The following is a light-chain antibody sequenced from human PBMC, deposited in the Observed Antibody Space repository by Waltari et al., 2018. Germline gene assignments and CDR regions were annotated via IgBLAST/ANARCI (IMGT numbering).Light chain of an antibody. CDR2: YDD. V-gene: IGLV1-36*01. Sequence: QSLMSQPPSVSESPSQRVTIHCSGSSSNSGNNAATWYQHLPGKAPNLLIYYDDLLPSGVSDRSSGSNSGTSASLAFSGLQSEDEADYYCAAWDDSLNGVVFGGGTNLTVL. CDR3: AAWDDSLNGVV. CDR1: SSNSGNNA. J-gene: IGLJ2*01.